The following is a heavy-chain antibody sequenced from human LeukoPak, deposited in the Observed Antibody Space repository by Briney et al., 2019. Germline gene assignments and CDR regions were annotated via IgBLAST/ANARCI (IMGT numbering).Heavy chain of an antibody. J-gene: IGHJ5*02. Sequence: SETLSLTCTVSGGSISSYYWSWIRQPPGKGLEWIGYIYYSGSTNYKPSLKSRATISVDTSKNQFSLKLRSVTAADTAVYYCARVATYCSSSSCSRLDWFDPWGQGTLVTVSS. CDR2: IYYSGST. CDR3: ARVATYCSSSSCSRLDWFDP. V-gene: IGHV4-59*01. D-gene: IGHD2-2*01. CDR1: GGSISSYY.